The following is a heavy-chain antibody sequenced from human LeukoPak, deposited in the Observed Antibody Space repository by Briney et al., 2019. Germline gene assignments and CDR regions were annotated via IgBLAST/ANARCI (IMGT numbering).Heavy chain of an antibody. CDR2: ISGDGGST. V-gene: IGHV3-43*02. J-gene: IGHJ6*02. D-gene: IGHD5-18*01. CDR1: GFTFDDYA. Sequence: GRSLRLSCAASGFTFDDYAMHWVRQAPGKGLEGVSLISGDGGSTYYADSVKGRFTISRDNRKNSLYLQMNSLRTEDTALYYCAKDQNSYGYLGYYYYGMDVWGQGTTVTVSS. CDR3: AKDQNSYGYLGYYYYGMDV.